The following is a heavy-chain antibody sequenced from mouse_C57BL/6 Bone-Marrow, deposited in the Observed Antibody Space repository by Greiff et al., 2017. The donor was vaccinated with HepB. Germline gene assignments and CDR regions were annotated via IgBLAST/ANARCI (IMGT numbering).Heavy chain of an antibody. CDR3: ARPSQLRLRYAMDY. J-gene: IGHJ4*01. CDR2: ISSGSSTI. Sequence: EVQRVESGGGLVKPGGSLKLSCAASGFTFSDYGMHWVRQAPEKGLEWVAYISSGSSTIYYADTVKGRVTISRDNAKNTLFLQMTRLRSEDTAMYYCARPSQLRLRYAMDYWGQGTSVTVSS. D-gene: IGHD3-2*02. V-gene: IGHV5-17*01. CDR1: GFTFSDYG.